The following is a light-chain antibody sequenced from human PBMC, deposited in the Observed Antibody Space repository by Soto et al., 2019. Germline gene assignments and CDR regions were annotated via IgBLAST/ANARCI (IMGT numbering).Light chain of an antibody. J-gene: IGLJ1*01. CDR3: LSYAGSDTNV. V-gene: IGLV2-14*01. Sequence: QSALTQPASVSGSPGQSITISCIGTGSDVGRYDFVSWYQQRPGKAPKLMIFEVSRRPSDVSNRFSGSKSGYTASLTISGLQAEDEVDYYCLSYAGSDTNVFGSGTKLTVL. CDR2: EVS. CDR1: GSDVGRYDF.